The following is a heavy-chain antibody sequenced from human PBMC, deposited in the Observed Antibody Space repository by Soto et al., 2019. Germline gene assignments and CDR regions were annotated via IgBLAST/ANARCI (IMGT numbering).Heavy chain of an antibody. Sequence: PSQTLSLTCAISGDSASSNSAAWNWIRQSPSRGLEWLGRTYYRSKWYNDYAVSVKSRITINPDTSKNQFSLQLNSVTPEDTAVYYCARLLTGYPDYYYYGMDVWGQGTTVTVSS. CDR1: GDSASSNSAA. CDR2: TYYRSKWYN. CDR3: ARLLTGYPDYYYYGMDV. J-gene: IGHJ6*02. D-gene: IGHD3-9*01. V-gene: IGHV6-1*01.